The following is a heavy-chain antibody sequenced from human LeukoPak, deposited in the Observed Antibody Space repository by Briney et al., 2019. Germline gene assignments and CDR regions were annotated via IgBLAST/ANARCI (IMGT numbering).Heavy chain of an antibody. CDR1: GGSINSSNYY. J-gene: IGHJ3*01. CDR3: ARISSSNWYNERGAFDV. D-gene: IGHD6-13*01. CDR2: FHHSGST. Sequence: SETLSLTCTVSGGSINSSNYYWDWIRQPPGKGLEWIGSFHHSGSTPYNPSLNSRVSISVDTSKNQLSLKLSSVTAADTAVYYCARISSSNWYNERGAFDVWGQGTMVTVSS. V-gene: IGHV4-39*07.